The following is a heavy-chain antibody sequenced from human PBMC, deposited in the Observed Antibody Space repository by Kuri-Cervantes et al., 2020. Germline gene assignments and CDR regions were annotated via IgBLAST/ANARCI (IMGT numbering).Heavy chain of an antibody. CDR2: INSDGSST. CDR3: AGFRELIPGAFDI. V-gene: IGHV3-74*01. D-gene: IGHD3-10*01. Sequence: GGSLRLSCAASGFTFSSYWMHWVRQAPGKGLVWVSRINSDGSSTSYADSVKGRFTISRDNSKNTLYLLMNSLRAEDTAAYYCAGFRELIPGAFDIWGQGTMVTVSS. CDR1: GFTFSSYW. J-gene: IGHJ3*02.